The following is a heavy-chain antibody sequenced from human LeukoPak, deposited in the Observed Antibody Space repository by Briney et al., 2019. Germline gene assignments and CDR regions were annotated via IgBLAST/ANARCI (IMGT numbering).Heavy chain of an antibody. J-gene: IGHJ5*02. CDR2: IYTSGST. CDR3: ARGPHIVVVTAQHNWFDP. Sequence: SETLSLTCTVSGGSISSYYWSWIRQPAGKGLEWIGRIYTSGSTNYNPSPKSRVTMSVDTSKNQFSLKLSSVTAADTAVYYCARGPHIVVVTAQHNWFDPWGQGTLVTVSS. V-gene: IGHV4-4*07. CDR1: GGSISSYY. D-gene: IGHD2-21*02.